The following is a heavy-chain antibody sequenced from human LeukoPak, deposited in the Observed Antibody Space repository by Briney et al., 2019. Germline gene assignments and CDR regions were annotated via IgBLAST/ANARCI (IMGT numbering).Heavy chain of an antibody. CDR2: IRYDGRNK. J-gene: IGHJ4*02. D-gene: IGHD3-22*01. Sequence: PGGSLRLSCAASGFTFSSYGMSWVRQAPGKGLEWVAFIRYDGRNKYYADSVKGRFTISRDNSKNTLYLQMNSLRAEDTAVYYCAKAQFPYYSDGSGYPLDYWGQGTLVTVSS. CDR3: AKAQFPYYSDGSGYPLDY. V-gene: IGHV3-30*02. CDR1: GFTFSSYG.